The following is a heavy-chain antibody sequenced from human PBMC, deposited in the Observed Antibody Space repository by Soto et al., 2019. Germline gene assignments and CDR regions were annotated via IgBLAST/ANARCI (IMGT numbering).Heavy chain of an antibody. CDR2: IYYSGST. Sequence: PSETLSLTCTISGGSISNYYWSWIRQPPGKGLEWIGYIYYSGSTNYNPSLKSRVTISVDTSKNQFSLKLSSVTAADTAMYFCARTAYYDSSGYFGYWGQGTLVTSPQ. CDR3: ARTAYYDSSGYFGY. D-gene: IGHD3-22*01. J-gene: IGHJ4*02. CDR1: GGSISNYY. V-gene: IGHV4-59*01.